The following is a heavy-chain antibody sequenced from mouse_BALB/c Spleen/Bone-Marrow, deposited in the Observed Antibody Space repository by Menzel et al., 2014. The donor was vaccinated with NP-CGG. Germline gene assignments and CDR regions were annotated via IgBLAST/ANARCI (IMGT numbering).Heavy chain of an antibody. CDR3: ARDMITTRGFAY. Sequence: EVMLVESGGGLVQPGGSLKLSCAASGFTFSSYGMSWVRQTPDKRLELVATINSNGGSTYYPDSVKGRFTISRDNAKNTLYLQMSSLKSEDTAIHYCARDMITTRGFAYWGQGTLVTVSA. CDR1: GFTFSSYG. D-gene: IGHD2-4*01. CDR2: INSNGGST. V-gene: IGHV5-6-3*01. J-gene: IGHJ3*01.